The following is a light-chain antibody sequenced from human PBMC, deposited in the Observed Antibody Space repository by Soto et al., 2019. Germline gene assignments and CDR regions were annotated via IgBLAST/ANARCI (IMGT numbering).Light chain of an antibody. J-gene: IGKJ1*01. V-gene: IGKV3-15*01. Sequence: EIVKSQSPATLFLSTGERPTPSCRARESVSNYLAWHQQKADQTHRLLIYGASTRATGIPARFSGSGSGTEFTLTISSLQSEDFAVYYCQQYSIWRTFGQGTKVDIK. CDR3: QQYSIWRT. CDR1: ESVSNY. CDR2: GAS.